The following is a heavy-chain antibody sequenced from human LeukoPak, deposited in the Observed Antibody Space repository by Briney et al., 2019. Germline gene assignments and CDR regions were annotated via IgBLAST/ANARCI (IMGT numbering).Heavy chain of an antibody. D-gene: IGHD6-19*01. V-gene: IGHV1-24*01. Sequence: ASVKVSCKVSGYTLTELSMHWVRQAPGKGLEWMGGFDPEDGETIYAQKFQGRVTMTEDTSTDTAYMELSSLRSEDTAVYYCATASGYSSGWYPSYWGQETLVTVSS. CDR2: FDPEDGET. J-gene: IGHJ4*02. CDR3: ATASGYSSGWYPSY. CDR1: GYTLTELS.